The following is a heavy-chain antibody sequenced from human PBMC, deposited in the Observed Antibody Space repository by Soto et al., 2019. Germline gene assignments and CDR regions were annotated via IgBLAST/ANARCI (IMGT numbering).Heavy chain of an antibody. CDR2: FDPEDGET. CDR1: GYTLTELS. Sequence: QVQLVQSGAEVKKPGASVKVSCKVSGYTLTELSMHWVRQAPGKGLEGMGGFDPEDGETIYAQKFQGRVTMTEDTSTDTAYMKLSSLRSEDTAVYYCATSITIFGVVSPYFDYWGQGTLVTVSS. D-gene: IGHD3-3*01. J-gene: IGHJ4*02. CDR3: ATSITIFGVVSPYFDY. V-gene: IGHV1-24*01.